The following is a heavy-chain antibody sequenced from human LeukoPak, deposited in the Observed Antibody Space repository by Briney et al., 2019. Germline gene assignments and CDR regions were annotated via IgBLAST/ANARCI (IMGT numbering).Heavy chain of an antibody. V-gene: IGHV3-23*01. Sequence: GGSLRLSCAASGFTVSSNYMSWVRQAPGKGLEWVSAISGSGGSTYYADSVKGRFTISRDNSKNTLYLQMNSLRAEDTAVYYCAKSFWYSGSYYDIWGQGTMVTVSS. CDR3: AKSFWYSGSYYDI. CDR2: ISGSGGST. D-gene: IGHD1-26*01. CDR1: GFTVSSNY. J-gene: IGHJ3*02.